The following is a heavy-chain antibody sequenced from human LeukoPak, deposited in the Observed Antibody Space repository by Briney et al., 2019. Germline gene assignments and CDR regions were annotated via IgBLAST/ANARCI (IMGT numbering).Heavy chain of an antibody. J-gene: IGHJ4*02. CDR2: ISGSGGST. Sequence: GGSLRLSCAASGFTFSSYAMSWVRQAPGKGLEWVSAISGSGGSTYYADSVKGRFTISRDNSKNTLYLQMNSLRAEDTAVYYCATLKQQLTVSYFDYWGQGTLVTVSS. V-gene: IGHV3-23*01. CDR1: GFTFSSYA. D-gene: IGHD6-13*01. CDR3: ATLKQQLTVSYFDY.